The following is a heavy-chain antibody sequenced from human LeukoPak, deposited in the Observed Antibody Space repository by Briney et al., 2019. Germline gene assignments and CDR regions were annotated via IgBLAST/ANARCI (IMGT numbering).Heavy chain of an antibody. CDR2: INPNSGGT. Sequence: ASVTVSCTASGYTFTGYYMHWVRQAPGQGLEWMGWINPNSGGTNYAQKFQGRVTITADESTSTAYMELSSLRSEDTAVYYCARRGDNWNGIDYWGQGTLVTVSS. J-gene: IGHJ4*02. CDR1: GYTFTGYY. V-gene: IGHV1-2*02. D-gene: IGHD1-20*01. CDR3: ARRGDNWNGIDY.